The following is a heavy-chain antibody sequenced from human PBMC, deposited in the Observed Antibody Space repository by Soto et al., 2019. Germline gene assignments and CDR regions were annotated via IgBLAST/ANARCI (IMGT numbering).Heavy chain of an antibody. Sequence: EPCPPLVKPNHTPVLIFAFSVFSLSRQRMSVSWLRQPPGKALEFLALIDWEEEKFSSPSLRTRLTVSKDTSKSQVVLTLTNVDPVDTATYYCTRSTNWNYEYYFDYWGQGILVPVSS. D-gene: IGHD1-7*01. V-gene: IGHV2-70*01. CDR3: TRSTNWNYEYYFDY. CDR1: VFSLSRQRMS. CDR2: IDWEEEK. J-gene: IGHJ4*02.